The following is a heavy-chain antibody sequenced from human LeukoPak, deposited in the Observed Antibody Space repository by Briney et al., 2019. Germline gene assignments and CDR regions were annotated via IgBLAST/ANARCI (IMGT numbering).Heavy chain of an antibody. D-gene: IGHD3-22*01. V-gene: IGHV1-24*01. CDR1: GYTLTELS. CDR3: ATLPRGPNYYESSGYNSGVDY. J-gene: IGHJ4*02. Sequence: ASVKVSCKVSGYTLTELSMHWVRQAPGKGLEWMGGFDPEDGETIYAQKFQGRVTMTEDTSTDTAYMELSSLRSEDTAVYYCATLPRGPNYYESSGYNSGVDYWGQGTLVTVSS. CDR2: FDPEDGET.